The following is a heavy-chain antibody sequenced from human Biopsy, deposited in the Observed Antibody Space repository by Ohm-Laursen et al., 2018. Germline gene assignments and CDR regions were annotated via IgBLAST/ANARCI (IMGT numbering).Heavy chain of an antibody. D-gene: IGHD3-22*01. CDR2: TRNNGKTYTK. V-gene: IGHV3-72*01. J-gene: IGHJ5*02. Sequence: SLRLSCAASGFTLSDHNMDWVRLAPGKGLEWVGRTRNNGKTYTKEYAASVKGRFTISRDDSKNSLYLQMNSLRAEDTAFYYCAVEYYDSSGYYNPKWFNPWGQGTLVTVSS. CDR1: GFTLSDHN. CDR3: AVEYYDSSGYYNPKWFNP.